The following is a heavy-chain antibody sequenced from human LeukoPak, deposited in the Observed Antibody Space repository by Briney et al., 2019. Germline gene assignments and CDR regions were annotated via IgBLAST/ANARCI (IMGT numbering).Heavy chain of an antibody. CDR3: ARLGILFLPQGFDY. CDR1: GGTFSSYA. Sequence: ASVKVSCKASGGTFSSYAISWVRQAPGQGLEWMGWINPNSGGTNYAQKLQGRVTMTTDTSTSTAYMELRSLRSDDTAVYYCARLGILFLPQGFDYWGQGTLVTVSS. V-gene: IGHV1-18*01. D-gene: IGHD3-3*02. CDR2: INPNSGGT. J-gene: IGHJ4*02.